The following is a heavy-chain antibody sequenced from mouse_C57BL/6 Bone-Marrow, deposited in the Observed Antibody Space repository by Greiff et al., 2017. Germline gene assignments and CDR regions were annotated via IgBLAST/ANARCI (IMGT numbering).Heavy chain of an antibody. CDR2: IWSDGST. J-gene: IGHJ4*01. D-gene: IGHD1-1*01. Sequence: QVQLKQSGPGLVAPSQSLSITCTVSGFSLTSYGVHWVRQPPGKGLEWLVVIWSDGSTTYNSALKSRLSISKDNSKSQVFLKMNSLQTDDTAMYYCARHLITTVVAKGYAMDYWGQGTSVTVSS. V-gene: IGHV2-6-1*01. CDR1: GFSLTSYG. CDR3: ARHLITTVVAKGYAMDY.